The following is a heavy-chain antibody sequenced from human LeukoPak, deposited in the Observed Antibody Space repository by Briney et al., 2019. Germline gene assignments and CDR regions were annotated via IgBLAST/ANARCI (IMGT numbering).Heavy chain of an antibody. D-gene: IGHD1-26*01. CDR3: ARDLSEGIVGATDWFDP. CDR1: GYTFTSYY. V-gene: IGHV1-46*01. CDR2: INPSGGST. J-gene: IGHJ5*02. Sequence: RASVKVSCKASGYTFTSYYMHWVRQAPGQGLEWMGIINPSGGSTSYAQKFQGRVTMTRDMSTSTVYMELSSLRSEDTAVYYCARDLSEGIVGATDWFDPWGQGTLVTVSS.